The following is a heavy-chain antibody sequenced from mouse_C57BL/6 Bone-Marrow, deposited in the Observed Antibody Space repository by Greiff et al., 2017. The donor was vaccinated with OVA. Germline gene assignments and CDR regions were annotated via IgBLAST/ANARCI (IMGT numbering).Heavy chain of an antibody. CDR3: TMGYYYGSSYGWYFDV. CDR2: IDPENGDT. D-gene: IGHD1-1*01. Sequence: EVQLQQSGAELVRPGASVKLSCTASGFNIKDDYMHWVKQRPEQGLEWIGWIDPENGDTEYASKFQGKATITADTSSNTAYLQLSSLTSEDTAVYYCTMGYYYGSSYGWYFDVWGTGTTVTVSS. CDR1: GFNIKDDY. V-gene: IGHV14-4*01. J-gene: IGHJ1*03.